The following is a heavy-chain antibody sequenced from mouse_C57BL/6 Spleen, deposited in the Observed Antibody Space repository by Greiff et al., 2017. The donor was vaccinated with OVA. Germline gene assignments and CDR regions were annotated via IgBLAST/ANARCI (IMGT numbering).Heavy chain of an antibody. V-gene: IGHV1-61*01. Sequence: VQLQQPGAELVRPGSSVKLSCKASGYTFTSYWMDWVKQRPGQGLEWIGNIYPSDSETPYNQKFKAKATLTVDKSSSTAYMQLSSLTSEDSAVYYCARELGRVDYWGQGTTLTVSS. CDR2: IYPSDSET. CDR3: ARELGRVDY. CDR1: GYTFTSYW. J-gene: IGHJ2*01. D-gene: IGHD4-1*01.